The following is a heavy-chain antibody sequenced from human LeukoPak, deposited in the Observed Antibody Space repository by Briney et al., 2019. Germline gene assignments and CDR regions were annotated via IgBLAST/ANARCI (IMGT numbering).Heavy chain of an antibody. J-gene: IGHJ2*01. CDR3: ARGGHSYGPPLYWYFDL. V-gene: IGHV1-2*02. D-gene: IGHD5-18*01. CDR1: GYTFTGYY. CDR2: INPNSGGT. Sequence: GASVKVSCKASGYTFTGYYMHWVRQAPGQGLEWMGWINPNSGGTNYAQKFQGRVTMTRDTSISTAYMELSRLRSEDTAVYYCARGGHSYGPPLYWYFDLWGRGTLVTVSS.